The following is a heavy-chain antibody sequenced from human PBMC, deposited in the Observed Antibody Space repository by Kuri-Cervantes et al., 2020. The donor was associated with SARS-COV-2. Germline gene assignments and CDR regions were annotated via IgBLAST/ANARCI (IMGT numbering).Heavy chain of an antibody. CDR1: GFTFADYA. J-gene: IGHJ4*02. CDR3: AKDHGYSSSWPIDY. Sequence: GESLKISCAASGFTFADYAMSWVRQAPGKGLEWVSAISGSGGSTYYADSVKGRFTISRDNSKNTLYLQMNSLRAEDTAVYYCAKDHGYSSSWPIDYWGQGTLVTVSS. V-gene: IGHV3-23*01. D-gene: IGHD6-13*01. CDR2: ISGSGGST.